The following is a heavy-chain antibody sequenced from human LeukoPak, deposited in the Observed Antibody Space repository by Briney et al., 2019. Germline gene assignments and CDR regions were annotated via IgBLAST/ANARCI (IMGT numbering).Heavy chain of an antibody. CDR3: ARIVATITGLGY. V-gene: IGHV1-8*01. CDR2: MNPNSGNT. J-gene: IGHJ4*02. D-gene: IGHD5-12*01. Sequence: ASVTVSCKASGYTFTSYDINWVRQAPGQGLEWMGWMNPNSGNTGYAQKFQGRVTMTRNTSISTAYMELSSLRSEDTAVYYCARIVATITGLGYWGQGTLVTVSS. CDR1: GYTFTSYD.